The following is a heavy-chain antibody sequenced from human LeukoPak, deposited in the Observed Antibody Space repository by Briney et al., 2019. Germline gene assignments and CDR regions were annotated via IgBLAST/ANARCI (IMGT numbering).Heavy chain of an antibody. CDR1: GFTFSSYE. V-gene: IGHV3-48*03. J-gene: IGHJ3*02. Sequence: GGSLRLSCAASGFTFSSYEMNWVRQAPGKGLEWVSYITAGGSGIYYADSVKSRFTISRDNAKNSLYLQMNSLRAEDTAVYYCAREKDYYDSSGYPRGDAFDIWGHGTTVTVST. CDR2: ITAGGSGI. CDR3: AREKDYYDSSGYPRGDAFDI. D-gene: IGHD3-22*01.